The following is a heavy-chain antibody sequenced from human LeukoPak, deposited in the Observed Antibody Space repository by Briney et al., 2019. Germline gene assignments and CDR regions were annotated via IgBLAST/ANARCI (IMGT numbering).Heavy chain of an antibody. CDR2: INSDGSWT. D-gene: IGHD2-2*01. CDR1: GNYW. Sequence: GGSLRLSCAASGNYWIHWVRQAPGKGLLWVSHINSDGSWTTYADSVKGRFTISKDNAKNTVYPQMNNLRAEDTAVYYCVSFYETYWGRGTLVTVSS. V-gene: IGHV3-74*01. CDR3: VSFYETY. J-gene: IGHJ4*02.